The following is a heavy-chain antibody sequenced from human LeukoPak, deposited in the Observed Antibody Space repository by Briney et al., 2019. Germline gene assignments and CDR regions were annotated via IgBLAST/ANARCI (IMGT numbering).Heavy chain of an antibody. D-gene: IGHD3-22*01. CDR2: IYHSGST. Sequence: PSETLSLTCAVYGYSISSGYYWGWIRQPPGKGLEWIGSIYHSGSTYYNPSLKSRVTISVDTSKNQFSLKLSSVTAADTAVYYCASSAYESSGYGGYYMDVWGKGTTVTVSS. CDR1: GYSISSGYY. CDR3: ASSAYESSGYGGYYMDV. V-gene: IGHV4-38-2*01. J-gene: IGHJ6*03.